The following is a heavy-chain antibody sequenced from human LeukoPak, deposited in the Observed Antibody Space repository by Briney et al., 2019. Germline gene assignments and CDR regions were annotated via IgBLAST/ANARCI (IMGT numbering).Heavy chain of an antibody. CDR1: EFRFSSFE. D-gene: IGHD3-3*02. CDR3: ATKVPGTSHFRD. V-gene: IGHV3-48*03. J-gene: IGHJ4*02. Sequence: PGGSLRLSCAASEFRFSSFEMNWVRQAPGKGLEWVSYISGSGSSIYYADSVRGRFTISGDNAKNSLYLQMNSLRAEDTAVYYCATKVPGTSHFRDWGQGTLVTVSS. CDR2: ISGSGSSI.